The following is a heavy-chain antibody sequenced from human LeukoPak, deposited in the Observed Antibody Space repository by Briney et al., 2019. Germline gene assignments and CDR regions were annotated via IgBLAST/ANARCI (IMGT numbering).Heavy chain of an antibody. J-gene: IGHJ6*02. Sequence: KPSETLSLTCTVSGGSISSSSYYWGWIRQPPGKGLEWIGSIYYSGSTYYNPSLKSRVTISVDTSKNQFSLKLSSVTAADTAVYYCARGWGGGRPLAAAAPPYYYYYYGMDVWGQGTTVTVSS. CDR1: GGSISSSSYY. V-gene: IGHV4-39*01. D-gene: IGHD6-13*01. CDR3: ARGWGGGRPLAAAAPPYYYYYYGMDV. CDR2: IYYSGST.